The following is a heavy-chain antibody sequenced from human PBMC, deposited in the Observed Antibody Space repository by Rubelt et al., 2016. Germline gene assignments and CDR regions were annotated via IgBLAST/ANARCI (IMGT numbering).Heavy chain of an antibody. CDR2: ISAYNGNT. CDR3: GRDYDFWSGYLD. Sequence: QVQLVQSGAEVKKPGASVKVSCKASGYTFTSYGISWVRQAPGQGLEWMGWISAYNGNTNCSQKLQGTGTEITDTSACTGFLELMSRRCDDTAVYCCGRDYDFWSGYLDWGQGTLVTVSS. V-gene: IGHV1-18*01. CDR1: GYTFTSYG. D-gene: IGHD3-3*01. J-gene: IGHJ4*02.